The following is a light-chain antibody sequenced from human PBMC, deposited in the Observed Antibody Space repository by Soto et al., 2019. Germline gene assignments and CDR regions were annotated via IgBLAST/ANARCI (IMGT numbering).Light chain of an antibody. CDR2: LGS. CDR3: MQALHTPLT. CDR1: QSLLHSNGYNY. V-gene: IGKV2-28*01. J-gene: IGKJ4*01. Sequence: DIVMTQSPLSLPVTPGEPASISCRSSQSLLHSNGYNYLDWYLQKPGQPPQLLIYLGSNRASGVPDRFSGRGSGRDFTLEISRVEAEDVGAYYCMQALHTPLTFGGGTKVEI.